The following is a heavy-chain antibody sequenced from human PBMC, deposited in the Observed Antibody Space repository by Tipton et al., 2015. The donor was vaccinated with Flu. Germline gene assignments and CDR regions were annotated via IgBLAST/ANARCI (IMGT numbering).Heavy chain of an antibody. CDR2: VYYGGST. Sequence: TLSLTCTVSNGSINSYYWSWIRQSPGKGLEWIGFVYYGGSTNYNPSLKSRVSMSVDSSINQFSLELTSVTAADTVLYYCARGIDGVDSFVSTTFFVVDIWGPGTMVSVSS. V-gene: IGHV4-59*07. D-gene: IGHD2/OR15-2a*01. J-gene: IGHJ3*02. CDR3: ARGIDGVDSFVSTTFFVVDI. CDR1: NGSINSYY.